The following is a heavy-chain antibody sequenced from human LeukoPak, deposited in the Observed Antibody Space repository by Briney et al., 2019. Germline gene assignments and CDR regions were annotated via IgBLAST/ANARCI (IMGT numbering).Heavy chain of an antibody. CDR3: ARDRNTDFWSGYYTDYCDY. D-gene: IGHD3-3*01. J-gene: IGHJ4*02. CDR1: GFTLSTYW. Sequence: GGSLRLSCAASGFTLSTYWMNWVRQAPGKGLEWVATIKQDGSEKYYVDSVKGRFTISRDNAKNSLYLQMNSLRAEDTAVYYCARDRNTDFWSGYYTDYCDYWGQGTLVTVSS. CDR2: IKQDGSEK. V-gene: IGHV3-7*01.